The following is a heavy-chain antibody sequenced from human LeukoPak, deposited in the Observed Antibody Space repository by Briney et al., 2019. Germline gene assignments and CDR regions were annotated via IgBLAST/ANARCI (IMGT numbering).Heavy chain of an antibody. CDR2: IIPIFGTA. CDR3: AREGYYDFWSGYYGRSWFDP. D-gene: IGHD3-3*01. J-gene: IGHJ5*02. CDR1: GCTFSSYD. V-gene: IGHV1-69*13. Sequence: SVKVSCKASGCTFSSYDIRWVRQAPGQGLEWMGGIIPIFGTANYAQKFQGRVTITADESTSTAYMELSSLRPEDTGLDYCAREGYYDFWSGYYGRSWFDPWGQGTLVTVSS.